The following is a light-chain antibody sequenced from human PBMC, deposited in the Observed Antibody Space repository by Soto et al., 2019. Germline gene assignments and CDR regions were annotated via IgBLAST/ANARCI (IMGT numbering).Light chain of an antibody. V-gene: IGLV2-14*01. CDR1: SSDVGAYNY. Sequence: QSALTQPASVSGSPGQSITISCTGTSSDVGAYNYVSWYQQHPGKAPKLMIFDVSNRPSGVSNRFSGSKSGNTASLTISGLQAEDETHYYCSSYTSSSTLVFGGGTKLTVL. CDR3: SSYTSSSTLV. J-gene: IGLJ2*01. CDR2: DVS.